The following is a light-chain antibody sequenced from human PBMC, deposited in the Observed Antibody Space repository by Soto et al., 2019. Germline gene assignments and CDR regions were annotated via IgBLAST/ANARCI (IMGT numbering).Light chain of an antibody. CDR3: LQHYKLPAT. CDR1: QCIRND. V-gene: IGKV1-6*01. CDR2: AAS. J-gene: IGKJ1*01. Sequence: AIKMTQSPCYMSASAGNRGTIARLASQCIRNDLGWYQQKPGKAPKLLIYAASSLQSGFPSRFSGSGSGTDFILTISSLQPEDFATYYCLQHYKLPATFGQGTKVDI.